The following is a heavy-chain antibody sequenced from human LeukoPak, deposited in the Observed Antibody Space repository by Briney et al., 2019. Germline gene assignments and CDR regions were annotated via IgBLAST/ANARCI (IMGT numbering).Heavy chain of an antibody. V-gene: IGHV5-51*01. J-gene: IGHJ3*02. D-gene: IGHD6-6*01. CDR2: IYPDDSDT. CDR3: ARLGRYGSSSRINWAFDI. Sequence: GESLKISCKGSGYTFTNNWVGWVRQMPGKGLEWMGIIYPDDSDTRYSPSFQGQVTISADKSISTAYLQWSSLKASDTAMYYCARLGRYGSSSRINWAFDIWGQGTMVTVSS. CDR1: GYTFTNNW.